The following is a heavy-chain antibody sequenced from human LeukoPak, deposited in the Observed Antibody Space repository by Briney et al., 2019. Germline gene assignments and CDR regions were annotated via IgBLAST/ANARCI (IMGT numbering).Heavy chain of an antibody. CDR1: GFIFSNYW. V-gene: IGHV3-74*01. J-gene: IGHJ6*02. Sequence: GGSLRLSCAGSGFIFSNYWMHWVRQAPGKGLVWVSRIKTDGSTTYYADSVKGRFTVSRDNAQNSLYLQMDSLRAEDTAVYYCARNLDVWGQGTTVTVSS. CDR2: IKTDGSTT. CDR3: ARNLDV.